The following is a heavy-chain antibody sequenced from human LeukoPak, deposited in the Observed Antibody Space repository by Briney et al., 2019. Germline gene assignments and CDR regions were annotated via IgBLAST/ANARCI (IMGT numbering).Heavy chain of an antibody. CDR3: ARQGLQWELLGNHWFDP. CDR2: ISGSGGIT. J-gene: IGHJ5*02. D-gene: IGHD1-26*01. V-gene: IGHV3-23*01. Sequence: GGSLRLSCAASGFTFRSYAMTWVRQAPGKGLEWVSSISGSGGITFNGDSVEGRFTVSRDNSKNTLYLEMNSLRAEDTAVYYCARQGLQWELLGNHWFDPWGQGTLVTVSS. CDR1: GFTFRSYA.